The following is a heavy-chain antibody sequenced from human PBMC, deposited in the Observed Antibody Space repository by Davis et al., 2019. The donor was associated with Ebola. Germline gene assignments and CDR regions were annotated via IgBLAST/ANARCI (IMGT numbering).Heavy chain of an antibody. J-gene: IGHJ3*02. Sequence: GESLKISCKDSGNSFSSHWIGWLRQMPGKGLEWMGIIHTGDSDTRYSPSFRGQVTISADKSSKTAFLQWSSLKASDTAMYYCASLRRTITGMDDGFDIWGQGTMVTVSS. V-gene: IGHV5-51*01. CDR3: ASLRRTITGMDDGFDI. CDR2: IHTGDSDT. CDR1: GNSFSSHW. D-gene: IGHD7-27*01.